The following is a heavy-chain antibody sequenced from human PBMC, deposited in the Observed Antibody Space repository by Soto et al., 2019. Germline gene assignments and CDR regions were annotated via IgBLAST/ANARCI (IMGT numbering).Heavy chain of an antibody. V-gene: IGHV3-7*01. D-gene: IGHD5-12*01. CDR3: ARDALGDSGYDLFDY. Sequence: EVQLVESGGGLVQPGGSRRLSLAAFGFTFSIFWMGWVGQAPGKGLEGVANIKQDGSEKYYVDSVKGRFTFSRDNAKNSLYLQMNSLRAEDTAVYYCARDALGDSGYDLFDYWGQGTLVTVSS. J-gene: IGHJ4*02. CDR2: IKQDGSEK. CDR1: GFTFSIFW.